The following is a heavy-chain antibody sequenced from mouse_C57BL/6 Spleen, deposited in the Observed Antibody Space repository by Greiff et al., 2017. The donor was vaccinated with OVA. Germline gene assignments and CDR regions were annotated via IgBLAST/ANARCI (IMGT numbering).Heavy chain of an antibody. D-gene: IGHD3-3*01. CDR1: GFTFSSYA. CDR2: ISDGGSYT. J-gene: IGHJ2*01. Sequence: EVQRVESGGGLVKPGGSLKLSCAASGFTFSSYAMSWVRQTPEKRLEWVATISDGGSYTYYPDNVKGRFTISRDNAKNNLYLQMSHLKSEDTAMYYCARERGGWSFDYWGQGTTLTVSS. V-gene: IGHV5-4*01. CDR3: ARERGGWSFDY.